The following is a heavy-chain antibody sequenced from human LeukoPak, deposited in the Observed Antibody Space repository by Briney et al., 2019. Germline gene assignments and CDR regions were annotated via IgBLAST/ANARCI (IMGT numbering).Heavy chain of an antibody. CDR3: ARVGLGVGSGRKASGFDP. J-gene: IGHJ5*02. CDR2: ISSSSSYI. V-gene: IGHV3-21*01. CDR1: GFTFSSYS. Sequence: GGSLRLSCAASGFTFSSYSMNWVRQAPGKGLEWVSSISSSSSYIYYADSVKGRFTISRDNAKNSPYLQMNSLRAEDTAVYYCARVGLGVGSGRKASGFDPWGQGTLVTVSS. D-gene: IGHD3-10*01.